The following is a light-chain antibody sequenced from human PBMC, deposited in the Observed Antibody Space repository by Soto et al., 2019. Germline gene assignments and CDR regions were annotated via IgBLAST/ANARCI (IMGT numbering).Light chain of an antibody. CDR2: DAS. CDR3: QXRSNWPPWT. Sequence: EIVLTQSPATLSLSPGERATLSCRASQSVSXXXAWYQQKPGQAPRLLIYDASNRATGIPARFSGSGSGTXXXXXXXXXEPEDFAVXYXQXRSNWPPWTFGQGTKVEIK. CDR1: QSVSXX. J-gene: IGKJ1*01. V-gene: IGKV3-11*01.